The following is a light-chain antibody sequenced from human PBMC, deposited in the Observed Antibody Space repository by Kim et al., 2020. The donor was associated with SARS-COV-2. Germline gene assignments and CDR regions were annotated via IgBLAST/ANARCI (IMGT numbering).Light chain of an antibody. V-gene: IGLV6-57*03. CDR2: EDK. J-gene: IGLJ7*01. Sequence: NFMLTQPHSVSESPGKTVTISCTRSSGSIASNYVQWYQQRPGSAPTPLIYEDKQRPSGVPDRFSGSIDSSSNSAYLSISGLRTEDEAAYYCQSYYTKNFVFGGGTQLTVL. CDR3: QSYYTKNFV. CDR1: SGSIASNY.